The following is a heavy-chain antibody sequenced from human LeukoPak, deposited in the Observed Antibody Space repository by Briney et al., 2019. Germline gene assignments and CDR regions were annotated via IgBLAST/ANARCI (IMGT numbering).Heavy chain of an antibody. Sequence: GGSLRLSCAASGFTFSNYAMSWVRHTPGKGLEWVSIIRGSDGSTYYEDSVKGRFPTSRDNPKNTLYLEMNNLRAEDTALYYCAKARYTAGWYTFDYWGQGTQVTVSS. V-gene: IGHV3-23*01. D-gene: IGHD6-19*01. CDR2: IRGSDGST. CDR1: GFTFSNYA. J-gene: IGHJ4*02. CDR3: AKARYTAGWYTFDY.